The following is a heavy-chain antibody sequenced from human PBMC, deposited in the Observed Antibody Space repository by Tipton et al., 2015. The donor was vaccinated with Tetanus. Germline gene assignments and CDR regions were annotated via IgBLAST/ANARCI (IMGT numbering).Heavy chain of an antibody. D-gene: IGHD1-7*01. V-gene: IGHV1-3*01. J-gene: IGHJ5*02. CDR3: ARGVTGTTAWFDP. Sequence: QLVQSGAEVKKPGASVKVSCKASGYTFTDHFLHWVRQAPGQGLEWMGWINAGNGNTKYSQKFQGRVTITSDTSASTGYMELSSLRSEDTAVYYCARGVTGTTAWFDPWGQGTLVTVSS. CDR2: INAGNGNT. CDR1: GYTFTDHF.